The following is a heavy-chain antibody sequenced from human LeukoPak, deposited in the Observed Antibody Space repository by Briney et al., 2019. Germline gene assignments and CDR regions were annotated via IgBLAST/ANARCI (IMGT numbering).Heavy chain of an antibody. V-gene: IGHV3-23*01. CDR3: ARRGRGLVVVVAAYYFDY. CDR1: GFTFSSYA. Sequence: PGGSLRLSCAASGFTFSSYAMSWVRQAPGKGLEWVSAISGSGGSTYYADSVKGRFTISRDNSKNTLYLQMNSLRAEDTAVYYCARRGRGLVVVVAAYYFDYWGQGTLVTVSS. D-gene: IGHD2-15*01. CDR2: ISGSGGST. J-gene: IGHJ4*02.